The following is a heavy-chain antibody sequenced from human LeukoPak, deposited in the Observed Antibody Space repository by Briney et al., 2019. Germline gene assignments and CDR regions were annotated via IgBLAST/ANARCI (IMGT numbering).Heavy chain of an antibody. CDR3: ASVPEYYYDSSGPINAFDI. J-gene: IGHJ3*02. D-gene: IGHD3-22*01. Sequence: PSETLSLTCTVSGGSISSYYWSWIRQPAGKGLEWIGRIYTSGSTNYNPSLKSRVTMSVDTSKNQFSLKLSSVTAADTAVYYCASVPEYYYDSSGPINAFDIWGQGTMVTVSS. V-gene: IGHV4-4*07. CDR1: GGSISSYY. CDR2: IYTSGST.